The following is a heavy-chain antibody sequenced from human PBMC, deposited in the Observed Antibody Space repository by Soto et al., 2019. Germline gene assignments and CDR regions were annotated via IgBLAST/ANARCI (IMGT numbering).Heavy chain of an antibody. CDR1: GDSISNYY. CDR2: IYYSGLT. D-gene: IGHD4-17*01. CDR3: ARSGDYTNYYYYYMDV. Sequence: QVQLQESGPGLVKPSETLSLTCTVSGDSISNYYWSWVRQSPGMGLEWIGYIYYSGLTKYNPSLKSRVTISVGTSKNQFSLRLTSVTAAASAVYYCARSGDYTNYYYYYMDVWGKGTTVTVSS. J-gene: IGHJ6*03. V-gene: IGHV4-59*08.